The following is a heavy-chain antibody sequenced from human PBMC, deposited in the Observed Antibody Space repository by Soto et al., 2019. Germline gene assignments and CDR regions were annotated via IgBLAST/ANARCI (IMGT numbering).Heavy chain of an antibody. V-gene: IGHV1-69*02. CDR3: ARVGCSGGSCYVTFHY. Sequence: SVKVSCKASGGTFSSYTISWVRQAPGQGLEWMGRIIPILGIANYAQKFQGRVTITADKSTSTAYMELSSLRSEDTAVYYCARVGCSGGSCYVTFHYWGQGTLVTVSS. D-gene: IGHD2-15*01. CDR1: GGTFSSYT. J-gene: IGHJ4*02. CDR2: IIPILGIA.